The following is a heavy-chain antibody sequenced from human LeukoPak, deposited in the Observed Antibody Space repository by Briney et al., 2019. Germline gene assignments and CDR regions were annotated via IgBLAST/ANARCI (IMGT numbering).Heavy chain of an antibody. J-gene: IGHJ4*02. CDR3: AGASYDSSGVH. Sequence: SETLSLTCTVSGGSISSYYWSWIRQPPGKGLEWIGYIYYSGSTNYNPSLNSRVTISVDTSKNQFSLKLSSVTAADTAVYYCAGASYDSSGVHWGQGTLVTVSS. V-gene: IGHV4-59*01. CDR1: GGSISSYY. CDR2: IYYSGST. D-gene: IGHD3-22*01.